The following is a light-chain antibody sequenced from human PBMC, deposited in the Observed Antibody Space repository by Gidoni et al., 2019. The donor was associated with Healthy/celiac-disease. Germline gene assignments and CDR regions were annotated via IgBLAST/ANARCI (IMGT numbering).Light chain of an antibody. CDR2: AAS. V-gene: IGKV1-39*01. CDR3: QQSYSTPGT. J-gene: IGKJ4*01. Sequence: DIQMTQSPSSLSASVADRVTITWRASQSISSYLNWYQQKPGNAPKLLIYAASSLQSGVPSMFSGSGSGKDFTLTISRLQPEDFATYYCQQSYSTPGTFGGGTKVEIK. CDR1: QSISSY.